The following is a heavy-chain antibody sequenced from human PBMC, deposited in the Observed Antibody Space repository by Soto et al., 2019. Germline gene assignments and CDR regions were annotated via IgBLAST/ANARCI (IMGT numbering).Heavy chain of an antibody. CDR2: IYYSGST. J-gene: IGHJ4*02. D-gene: IGHD3-16*02. V-gene: IGHV4-39*01. Sequence: SETLSLTCTVSGGSISSSSYYWGWIRQPPGKGLEWIGSIYYSGSTYYNPSLKSRVTISVDTSKNQFSLKLSSVTAADTAVYYCARVPPSYGYYWGQGTLVTVSS. CDR3: ARVPPSYGYY. CDR1: GGSISSSSYY.